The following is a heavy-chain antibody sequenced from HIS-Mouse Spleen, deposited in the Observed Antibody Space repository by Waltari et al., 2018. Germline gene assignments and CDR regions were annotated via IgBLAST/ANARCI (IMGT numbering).Heavy chain of an antibody. CDR2: IYTRGCT. D-gene: IGHD3-3*01. Sequence: QVQLQESGPGLVKPSETLSLTCTVSGGSISSYYWSWLRQPAGKGLAWIGRIYTRGCTDDTPALKRRVTMSVDTSKNQFSLKLSSVTAADTAVYYCARDFHDFWSGYYGGDKKHDAFDIWGQGTMVTVSS. CDR3: ARDFHDFWSGYYGGDKKHDAFDI. CDR1: GGSISSYY. V-gene: IGHV4-4*07. J-gene: IGHJ3*02.